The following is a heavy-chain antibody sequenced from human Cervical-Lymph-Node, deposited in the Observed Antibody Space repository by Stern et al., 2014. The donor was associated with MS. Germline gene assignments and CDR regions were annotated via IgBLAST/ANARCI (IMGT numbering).Heavy chain of an antibody. CDR1: GFTFSSYS. Sequence: EVQLVESGGGLVKPGGSLRLSCAASGFTFSSYSMNWVRQAPGKGLEWVSSISSRSSYIYYADSVKGRFTISRDNAKNSLYLQMNSLRAEDTAVYYCARDNGLYYYGSGSYHFDYWGQGTLVTVSS. CDR3: ARDNGLYYYGSGSYHFDY. V-gene: IGHV3-21*01. J-gene: IGHJ4*02. D-gene: IGHD3-10*01. CDR2: ISSRSSYI.